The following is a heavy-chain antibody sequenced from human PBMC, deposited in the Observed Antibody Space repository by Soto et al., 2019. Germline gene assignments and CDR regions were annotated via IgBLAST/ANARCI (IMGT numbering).Heavy chain of an antibody. J-gene: IGHJ6*03. Sequence: QVQLVESGGGGVQPGGSLRLSCAASDFTFSRHGMHWVLQAPGKGLQWVGVVWPDGSNERYADAVKSRFTISRDNSKNTLYLQMNSLRAEDTAVYYCARERTFRENNHNYMDVWGTGITVTVSS. CDR2: VWPDGSNE. CDR1: DFTFSRHG. CDR3: ARERTFRENNHNYMDV. D-gene: IGHD1-1*01. V-gene: IGHV3-33*01.